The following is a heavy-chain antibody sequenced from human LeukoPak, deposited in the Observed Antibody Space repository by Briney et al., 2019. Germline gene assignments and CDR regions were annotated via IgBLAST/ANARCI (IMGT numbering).Heavy chain of an antibody. CDR2: IKQDGSEK. CDR3: ARERGQYYYDSSGYLDY. J-gene: IGHJ4*02. V-gene: IGHV3-7*01. Sequence: GGSLRLSCAASGFTFSSYWKSWVRQAPGKGLEWVANIKQDGSEKYYVDSVKGRFTISRDNAKNSLYLQMNSLRAEDTAVYYCARERGQYYYDSSGYLDYWGQGTLVTVSS. CDR1: GFTFSSYW. D-gene: IGHD3-22*01.